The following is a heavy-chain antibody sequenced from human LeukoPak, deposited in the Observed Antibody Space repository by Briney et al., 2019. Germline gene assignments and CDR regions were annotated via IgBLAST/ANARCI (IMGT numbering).Heavy chain of an antibody. Sequence: GGSLRLSCAASGFTFDDYAMHWVRQAPGKGLEWVSGISWNSGSIGYADSVKGRFTISRDNAKNSLYLQMNSLRAGDTALYYCAKGSYGSGSYYGFDYWGQGTLVTVSS. J-gene: IGHJ4*02. CDR2: ISWNSGSI. D-gene: IGHD3-10*01. CDR1: GFTFDDYA. CDR3: AKGSYGSGSYYGFDY. V-gene: IGHV3-9*01.